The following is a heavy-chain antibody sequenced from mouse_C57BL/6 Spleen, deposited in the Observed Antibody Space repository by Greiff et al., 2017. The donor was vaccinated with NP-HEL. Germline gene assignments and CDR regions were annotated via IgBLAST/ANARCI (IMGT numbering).Heavy chain of an antibody. CDR1: GFSLTSYG. D-gene: IGHD2-5*01. V-gene: IGHV2-2*01. CDR3: ARNEASYYSNYVAY. CDR2: IWSGGST. Sequence: QVQLKESGPGLVQPSQSLSITCTVSGFSLTSYGVHWVRQSPGKGLEWLGVIWSGGSTDYNAAFISRLSISKDNSKSQVFFKMNSLQADDTAIYYCARNEASYYSNYVAYWGQGTLVTVSA. J-gene: IGHJ3*01.